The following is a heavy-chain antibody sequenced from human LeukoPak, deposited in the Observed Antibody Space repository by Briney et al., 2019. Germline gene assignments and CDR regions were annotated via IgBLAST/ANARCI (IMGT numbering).Heavy chain of an antibody. D-gene: IGHD6-13*01. CDR3: AKDRPDSSSWYLSYYGMDV. CDR2: ISGSGGST. Sequence: GGSLRLSCAASGFTFSSCAMSWVRQAPGKGLEWVSAISGSGGSTYYADSVKGRFTISRDNSKNTLYLQMNSLRAEDTAVYYCAKDRPDSSSWYLSYYGMDVWGQGTTVTVSS. J-gene: IGHJ6*02. V-gene: IGHV3-23*01. CDR1: GFTFSSCA.